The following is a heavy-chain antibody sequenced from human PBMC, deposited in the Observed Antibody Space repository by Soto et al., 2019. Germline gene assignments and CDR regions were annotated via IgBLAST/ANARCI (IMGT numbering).Heavy chain of an antibody. CDR1: GFSLDTSGVG. Sequence: QITLKESGPTLVKPTQTLTLTCTFSGFSLDTSGVGVGWIRQPPGKALEWVAVIYWDDYKHFSPSLESRLTTTKDTSKNLVVLTMTDMDRVDTATYYCAHKGSGLYPLDYWGQGTLVTVSS. D-gene: IGHD3-10*01. V-gene: IGHV2-5*02. CDR3: AHKGSGLYPLDY. J-gene: IGHJ4*02. CDR2: IYWDDYK.